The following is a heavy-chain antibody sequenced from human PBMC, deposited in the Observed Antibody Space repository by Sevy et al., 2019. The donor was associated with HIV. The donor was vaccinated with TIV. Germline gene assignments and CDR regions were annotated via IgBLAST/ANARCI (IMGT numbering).Heavy chain of an antibody. Sequence: GGSLRLSCAASAFSFSSYWMSWVRQPPGKGLEWVANIKKDGSEKYYVDSVKGRFTISRDNAKNSLFLQMNSLRAEDTAVYYCARDCSSTSCLWGLDVWGQGTTVTVSS. D-gene: IGHD2-2*01. J-gene: IGHJ6*02. CDR2: IKKDGSEK. CDR3: ARDCSSTSCLWGLDV. V-gene: IGHV3-7*03. CDR1: AFSFSSYW.